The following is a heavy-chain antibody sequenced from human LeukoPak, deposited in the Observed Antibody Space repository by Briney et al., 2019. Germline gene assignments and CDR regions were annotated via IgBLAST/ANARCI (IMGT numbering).Heavy chain of an antibody. CDR2: ISWNSGSI. V-gene: IGHV3-9*01. CDR1: GFTFDDYA. Sequence: GRSLRLSCAASGFTFDDYAMHWVRQAPGKGLEWVSGISWNSGSIGYADSVKGRFTISRDNAKNSLYLQMNSLRAEDTALYYCAKGLRLGELSPYFDYWGQGTLVTVSS. J-gene: IGHJ4*02. D-gene: IGHD3-16*02. CDR3: AKGLRLGELSPYFDY.